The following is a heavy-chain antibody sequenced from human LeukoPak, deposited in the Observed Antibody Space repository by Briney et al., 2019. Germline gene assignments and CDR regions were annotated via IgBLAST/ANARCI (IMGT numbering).Heavy chain of an antibody. CDR3: ARDGIAVAGYRDY. J-gene: IGHJ4*02. CDR1: GYTFTSYG. V-gene: IGHV1-2*02. CDR2: INPNSGGT. D-gene: IGHD6-19*01. Sequence: GASVKVSCKASGYTFTSYGISWVRQAPGQGLEWMGWINPNSGGTNYAQKFQGRVTMTRDTSISTAYMELSRLRSDDTAVYYCARDGIAVAGYRDYWGQGTLVTVSS.